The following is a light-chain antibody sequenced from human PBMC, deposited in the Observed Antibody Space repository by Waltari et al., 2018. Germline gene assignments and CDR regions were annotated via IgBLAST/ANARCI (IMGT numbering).Light chain of an antibody. CDR3: QNHERLAEK. V-gene: IGKV3-20*01. CDR1: QSISKY. Sequence: ELVLTQSPVTLSLSPGERATLSCRASQSISKYLAWYQQRPGQAPRIHIYAASTRDTGIADRFSGSGLGTEDSRTISRLEREDCAVYYCQNHERLAEKFGQGTKVEIK. CDR2: AAS. J-gene: IGKJ1*01.